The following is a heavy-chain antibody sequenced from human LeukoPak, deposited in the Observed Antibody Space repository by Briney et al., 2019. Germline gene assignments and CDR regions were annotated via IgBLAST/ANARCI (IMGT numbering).Heavy chain of an antibody. CDR2: ISWNSGSI. V-gene: IGHV3-9*01. Sequence: GGSLRLSCTASGFTFSNYAMAWVRQAPGKGLEWVSVISWNSGSIGYADSVKGRFTISRDNAKNSLHLQMNSLRAEDTALYYCAKDRWYYDSSGYYAHWGQGTLVTVSS. D-gene: IGHD3-22*01. CDR1: GFTFSNYA. J-gene: IGHJ4*02. CDR3: AKDRWYYDSSGYYAH.